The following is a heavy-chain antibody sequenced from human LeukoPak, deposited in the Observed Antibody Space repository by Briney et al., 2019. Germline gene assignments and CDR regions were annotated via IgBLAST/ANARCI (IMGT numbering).Heavy chain of an antibody. CDR3: GGYASGYNWLKV. CDR1: GHTFTAYY. Sequence: ASVTVSCKASGHTFTAYYFHWVRQAPGQGLEWMGWIHPGTGDTNYAHKFQGRAPVSRHETISTVYKELSRVRSHDTAVYYCGGYASGYNWLKVWGEGTPVTVSS. V-gene: IGHV1-2*02. J-gene: IGHJ4*02. CDR2: IHPGTGDT. D-gene: IGHD3-16*01.